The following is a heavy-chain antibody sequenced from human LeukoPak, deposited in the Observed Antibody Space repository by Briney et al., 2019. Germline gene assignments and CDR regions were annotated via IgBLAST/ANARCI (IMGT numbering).Heavy chain of an antibody. J-gene: IGHJ4*02. V-gene: IGHV1-2*02. Sequence: ASVKVPCKASGYTFTGYYMHWVRQAPGQGLEWMGWINPNSGGTNYAQKFQGRVTMTRDTSISTAYMELSRLRSDDTAVYYCARSEPLVPAARNDYWGQGTLVTVSS. CDR2: INPNSGGT. D-gene: IGHD2-2*01. CDR3: ARSEPLVPAARNDY. CDR1: GYTFTGYY.